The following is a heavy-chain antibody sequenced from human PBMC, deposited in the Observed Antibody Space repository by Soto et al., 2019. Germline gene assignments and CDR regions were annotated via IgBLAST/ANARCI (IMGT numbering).Heavy chain of an antibody. CDR1: GFTFSSYA. CDR3: AKHYYDFWSGYQTNWFDP. Sequence: QLGGSLRLSCAASGFTFSSYAMSWVRQAPGKGLEWVSAISGSGGSTYYADSVKGRFTISRDNSKNTLYLQMNSLRAEDTAVYYCAKHYYDFWSGYQTNWFDPWGQGTLVTVSS. CDR2: ISGSGGST. D-gene: IGHD3-3*01. V-gene: IGHV3-23*01. J-gene: IGHJ5*02.